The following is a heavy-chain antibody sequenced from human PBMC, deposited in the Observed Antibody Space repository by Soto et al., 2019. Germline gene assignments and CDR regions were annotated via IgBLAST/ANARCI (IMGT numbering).Heavy chain of an antibody. CDR1: GYTFTSYC. CDR3: ARGKDMDYYYYGMDV. J-gene: IGHJ6*02. D-gene: IGHD2-15*01. V-gene: IGHV1-18*01. Sequence: ASVKVSCKASGYTFTSYCISWVRQAPGQGLEWMGWISAYNGNTNYAQKLQGRVTMTTDTSTSTAYMELRSLRSDDTAVYYCARGKDMDYYYYGMDVWGQGTTVTVS. CDR2: ISAYNGNT.